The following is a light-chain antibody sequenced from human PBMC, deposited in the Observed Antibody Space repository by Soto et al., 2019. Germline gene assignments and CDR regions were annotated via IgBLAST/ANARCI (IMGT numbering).Light chain of an antibody. CDR2: DVS. Sequence: QSALTQPASGTGSLGQSITISCIVTRSDFGGYNYVSWYQQHPGKAPKLMIYDVSNRPSGVSNRFSGSKSGNTASLTISGLQAEDEADYYCSSYTSSSTLYVFGTGTKVTVL. CDR3: SSYTSSSTLYV. CDR1: RSDFGGYNY. V-gene: IGLV2-14*01. J-gene: IGLJ1*01.